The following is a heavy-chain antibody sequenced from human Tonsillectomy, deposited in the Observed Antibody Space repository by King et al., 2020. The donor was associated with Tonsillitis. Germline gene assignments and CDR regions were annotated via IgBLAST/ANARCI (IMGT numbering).Heavy chain of an antibody. J-gene: IGHJ3*02. CDR1: GFTVSSNY. V-gene: IGHV3-53*01. Sequence: PLVESGGGLIQPGGSLRLSCAASGFTVSSNYMSWVRQAPGKGLEWVSVIYSGGSTYYADSVKGRFTISRDNSKNTLYLQMNSLRAEDTAVYYCARTSWGANPFDIWGQGTMVTVSS. CDR3: ARTSWGANPFDI. D-gene: IGHD1-26*01. CDR2: IYSGGST.